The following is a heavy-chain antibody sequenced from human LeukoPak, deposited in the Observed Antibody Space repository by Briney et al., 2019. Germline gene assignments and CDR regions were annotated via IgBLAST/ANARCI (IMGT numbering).Heavy chain of an antibody. D-gene: IGHD1-26*01. CDR3: AKGDTTWELPHDY. CDR1: GFTFSSYN. Sequence: GESLRLSCAASGFTFSSYNMNWVRPAPGKGLEWVASISGRGGITSYADSVKGRFTISRDNTKNTLYLQMNSLRAEDTAVYYCAKGDTTWELPHDYWGQGTLVTVSS. V-gene: IGHV3-23*01. CDR2: ISGRGGIT. J-gene: IGHJ4*02.